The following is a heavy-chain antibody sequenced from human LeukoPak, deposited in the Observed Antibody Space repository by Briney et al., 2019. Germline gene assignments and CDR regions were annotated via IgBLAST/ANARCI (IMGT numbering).Heavy chain of an antibody. D-gene: IGHD1-20*01. V-gene: IGHV3-7*05. CDR2: INQAGSEK. Sequence: QSGGSLRLSCAGSGFTFSTYWMSWVRQVPGTGLEWVANINQAGSEKYYVDSVKGRFTISRDNAKNSLSLQMNSLRAEDTAVYYCARSITGKTNWFDPWGQGTLVTVSS. CDR3: ARSITGKTNWFDP. CDR1: GFTFSTYW. J-gene: IGHJ5*02.